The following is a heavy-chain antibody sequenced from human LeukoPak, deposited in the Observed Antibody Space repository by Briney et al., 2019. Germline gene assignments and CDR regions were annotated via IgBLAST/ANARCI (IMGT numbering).Heavy chain of an antibody. J-gene: IGHJ6*02. D-gene: IGHD3-16*01. CDR2: INHNGNVN. Sequence: GGSLRLSCAASRFTLSTYWMSWDRQAPGKGLEWVASINHNGNVNYYVDSVKGRFTISRDNAKNSLYLQMSNLRAEDTAVYFCARGGGLDVWGQGATVTVSS. CDR1: RFTLSTYW. V-gene: IGHV3-7*03. CDR3: ARGGGLDV.